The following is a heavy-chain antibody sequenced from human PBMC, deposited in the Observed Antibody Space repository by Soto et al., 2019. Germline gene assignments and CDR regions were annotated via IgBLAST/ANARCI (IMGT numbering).Heavy chain of an antibody. D-gene: IGHD2-21*02. CDR1: GFTFNYYW. CDR3: VRGDKGGFDL. CDR2: IHSDGSTT. J-gene: IGHJ3*01. Sequence: SLRLSCAASGFTFNYYWMHWVRQAPGQGLVWVSHIHSDGSTTTYADSVKGRFTISRDNAKNTLYLQMNSLRAEVTAVYYCVRGDKGGFDLWGQGTTVTVSS. V-gene: IGHV3-74*01.